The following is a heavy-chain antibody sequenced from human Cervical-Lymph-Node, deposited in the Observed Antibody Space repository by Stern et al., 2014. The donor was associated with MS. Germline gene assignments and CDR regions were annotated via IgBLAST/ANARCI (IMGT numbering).Heavy chain of an antibody. CDR3: ARAMKGSAFDL. Sequence: QVQLQESGPGLVKPSDTLSLTCAVSGDSLSNDNWWGWIRQPPGKGLEWIGYIYYTGGIFYIPSLKSRVTLSMDTSKNQFSLKLTSVTAVDTAVYYCARAMKGSAFDLWGQGTIVTVSS. CDR1: GDSLSNDNW. CDR2: IYYTGGI. D-gene: IGHD3-10*01. J-gene: IGHJ3*01. V-gene: IGHV4-28*05.